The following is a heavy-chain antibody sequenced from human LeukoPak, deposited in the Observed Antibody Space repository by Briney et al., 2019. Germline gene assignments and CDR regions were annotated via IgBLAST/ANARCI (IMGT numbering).Heavy chain of an antibody. CDR1: GGSIRSSYYY. Sequence: SETLSLTCTVSGGSIRSSYYYWGWIHQPPGKGLEWIGSIYDSGSTYYNPSLKSRVTISVDTSKNQFSLKLSSVTAADTAVYYCARGWLLRFLEWSRNYKNWFDPWGQGTLVTVSS. D-gene: IGHD3-3*01. CDR2: IYDSGST. CDR3: ARGWLLRFLEWSRNYKNWFDP. V-gene: IGHV4-39*01. J-gene: IGHJ5*02.